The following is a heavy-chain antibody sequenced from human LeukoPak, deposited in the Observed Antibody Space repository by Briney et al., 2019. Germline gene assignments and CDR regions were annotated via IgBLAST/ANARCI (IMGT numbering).Heavy chain of an antibody. CDR1: GFTFSSYA. D-gene: IGHD6-13*01. CDR3: AKDHSPYSMVHYFDY. CDR2: ISGSGGST. J-gene: IGHJ4*02. Sequence: GGSLRLSCAASGFTFSSYAMSWVRQAPGKGLEWVSAISGSGGSTYYADSVKGRFTISRDNSKNTLYLQMNSLRAEDTAVYYCAKDHSPYSMVHYFDYWGQETLVTVSS. V-gene: IGHV3-23*01.